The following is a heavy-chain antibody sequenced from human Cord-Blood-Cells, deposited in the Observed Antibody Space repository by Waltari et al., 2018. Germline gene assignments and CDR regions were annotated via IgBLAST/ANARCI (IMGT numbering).Heavy chain of an antibody. V-gene: IGHV3-15*01. CDR3: KGFPSSSWDDY. CDR1: GFTLSNAW. D-gene: IGHD6-13*01. CDR2: IKSKTDGGTT. Sequence: EVQLRESGGDLVKPGGSLRLSCAASGFTLSNAWMSWVRQAPGKGLEWVGRIKSKTDGGTTDYAAPVKGRFTISRDDSKNTLYLQMNSLKTEDTAVYYCKGFPSSSWDDYWGQGTVVTVAS. J-gene: IGHJ4*02.